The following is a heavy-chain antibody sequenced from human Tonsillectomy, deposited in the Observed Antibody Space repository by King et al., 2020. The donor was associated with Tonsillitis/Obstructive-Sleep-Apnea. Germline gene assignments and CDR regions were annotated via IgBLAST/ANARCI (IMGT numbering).Heavy chain of an antibody. CDR3: ASAHPEVDYGGGWFDP. CDR1: GGSFSDNY. V-gene: IGHV4-34*01. Sequence: VQLQQWGAGLVKPSETLSLTCAVYGGSFSDNYWSWIRQPPGKGLEWIGEINPSGSSNYNPSLKSRVTISVDTSKNQFSLKLSSVTAADTAVYYCASAHPEVDYGGGWFDPWGQGTLVTVSS. D-gene: IGHD4-17*01. J-gene: IGHJ5*02. CDR2: INPSGSS.